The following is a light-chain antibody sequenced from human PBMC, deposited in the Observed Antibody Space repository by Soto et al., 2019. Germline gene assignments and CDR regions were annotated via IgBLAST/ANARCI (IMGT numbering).Light chain of an antibody. J-gene: IGKJ1*01. CDR1: QSVLYSSNNKNY. V-gene: IGKV4-1*01. CDR3: QQEYSTPL. Sequence: DIVMTQSPDSLAVTLGERATINCKSSQSVLYSSNNKNYLAWYQQKPGQPPKLLIYWASTRESGVPDRFSGSGSGTDFTITISSQQAEDVAGYYCQQEYSTPLFGQGNKVEIK. CDR2: WAS.